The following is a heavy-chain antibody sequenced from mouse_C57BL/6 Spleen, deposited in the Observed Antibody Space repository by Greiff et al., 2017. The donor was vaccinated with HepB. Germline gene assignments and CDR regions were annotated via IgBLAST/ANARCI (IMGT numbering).Heavy chain of an antibody. CDR1: GFTFSSYG. D-gene: IGHD2-1*01. J-gene: IGHJ4*01. CDR2: ISSGGSYT. CDR3: ARRGGGNYDYAMDY. V-gene: IGHV5-6*01. Sequence: EVQRVESGGDLVKPGGSLKLSCAASGFTFSSYGMSWVRQTPDKRLAWVATISSGGSYTYYPDSVKGRFTISRDNAKNTLYLQMSSLKSEDTAMYYCARRGGGNYDYAMDYWGQGTSVTVSS.